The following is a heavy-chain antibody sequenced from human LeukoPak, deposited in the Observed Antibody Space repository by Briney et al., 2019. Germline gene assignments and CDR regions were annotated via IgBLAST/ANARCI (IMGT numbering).Heavy chain of an antibody. J-gene: IGHJ3*02. CDR1: GYTFTGYY. V-gene: IGHV1-2*02. CDR2: INPNSGGT. D-gene: IGHD2-8*01. CDR3: ARDEGYCTNGVCYSPGGAFDI. Sequence: ASVKVSCKASGYTFTGYYMHWVRQAPGQGLEWMGWINPNSGGTNYAQKFQGRVTITRDTSISTAYMELSRLRSDDTAVYYCARDEGYCTNGVCYSPGGAFDIWGQGTMVTVSS.